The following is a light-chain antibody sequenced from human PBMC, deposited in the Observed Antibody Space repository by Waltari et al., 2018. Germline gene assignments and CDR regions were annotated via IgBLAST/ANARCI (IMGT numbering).Light chain of an antibody. Sequence: DIQMTQSPSSLSASVGDRVTITCQASRDINNYLNWYQQKPGKAPKLLIYDASTLETGVPSRFSGSGSGTEFTLTIDSLQPDDFATYYCQQYNRFSPFGQGTNVEVK. CDR3: QQYNRFSP. J-gene: IGKJ1*01. CDR1: RDINNY. CDR2: DAS. V-gene: IGKV1-33*01.